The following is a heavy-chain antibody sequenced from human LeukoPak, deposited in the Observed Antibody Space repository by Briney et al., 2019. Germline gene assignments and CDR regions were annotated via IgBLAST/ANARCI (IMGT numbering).Heavy chain of an antibody. CDR1: GYTFTGYY. CDR3: ARDIVMVTYWFDP. Sequence: ASVSVSCKASGYTFTGYYMHWVRQAPGQGLEWMGWINPNSGGTNYAQKFQGRVTMTRDTSISTAYMELSRLRSDDTAVYYCARDIVMVTYWFDPWGQGTLVTVSS. CDR2: INPNSGGT. V-gene: IGHV1-2*02. D-gene: IGHD5-18*01. J-gene: IGHJ5*02.